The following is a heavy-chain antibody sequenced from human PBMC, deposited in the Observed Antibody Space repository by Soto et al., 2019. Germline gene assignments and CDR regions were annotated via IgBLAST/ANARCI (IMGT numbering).Heavy chain of an antibody. V-gene: IGHV4-59*08. D-gene: IGHD1-1*01. CDR3: ARHPTIARFENGLDV. CDR2: IYYTGTT. Sequence: PSETLSLTCTVAGGCVSGYYWSWIRQPPGKGLEWIGYIYYTGTTIYSPSLERRVTLSVDRAKDQVSLKLTSVTPADTAVYYCARHPTIARFENGLDVWGQGTMVT. CDR1: GGCVSGYY. J-gene: IGHJ6*02.